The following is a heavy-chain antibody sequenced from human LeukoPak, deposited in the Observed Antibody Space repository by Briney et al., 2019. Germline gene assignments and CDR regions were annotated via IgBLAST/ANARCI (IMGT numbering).Heavy chain of an antibody. V-gene: IGHV4-30-4*08. CDR3: ARVQYCSGGSCHNLRLFDQ. D-gene: IGHD2-15*01. Sequence: PSETLSLTCTVSGDSINSGEHYWSWIRQPPGKGLEWIGRIYHSGTTYYNPSVKSRMTISIDTSKNQFSLNLRSVTAVDTAVYYCARVQYCSGGSCHNLRLFDQWGQGTLVTVSS. CDR1: GDSINSGEHY. J-gene: IGHJ4*02. CDR2: IYHSGTT.